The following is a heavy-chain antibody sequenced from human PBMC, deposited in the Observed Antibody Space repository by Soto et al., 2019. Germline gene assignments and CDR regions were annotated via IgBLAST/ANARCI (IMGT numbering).Heavy chain of an antibody. Sequence: GASVKVSCKAAAYTFISYDINWVRQATGQDFEWMGWMNPNNGNTAYAQKFQGRVTMTRDTSKSTAFMELSSLISEDTAVYYCARGPRNYGVDYRGQGTLVTVTS. D-gene: IGHD4-4*01. V-gene: IGHV1-8*01. CDR3: ARGPRNYGVDY. J-gene: IGHJ4*02. CDR1: AYTFISYD. CDR2: MNPNNGNT.